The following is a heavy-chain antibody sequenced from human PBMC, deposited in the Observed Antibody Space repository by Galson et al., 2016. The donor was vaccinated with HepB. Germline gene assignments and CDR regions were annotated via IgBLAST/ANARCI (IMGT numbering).Heavy chain of an antibody. J-gene: IGHJ4*02. CDR3: LKDGGPGYYSYYFDS. D-gene: IGHD3-22*01. CDR2: IRGDGNMT. Sequence: LPLSCAASEYTFSAYRLHRFRHAPVERLAYVSRIRGDGNMTPYASSVKGRFTVSRDNSKNTLYLQMRSLRVEDTALYYCLKDGGPGYYSYYFDSWGQGTLVTVSS. CDR1: EYTFSAYR. V-gene: IGHV3-64D*08.